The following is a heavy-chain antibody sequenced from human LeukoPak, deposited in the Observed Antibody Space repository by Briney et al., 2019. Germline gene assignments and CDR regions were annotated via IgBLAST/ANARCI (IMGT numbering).Heavy chain of an antibody. CDR1: GYTFTGYY. CDR3: ARGPERNGGITMVRGVTMDV. Sequence: ASVKDTCKATGYTFTGYYMHWVRQAPGQGLEWMGWINPNSGGTNYAQKFQGRVTMTRDTSISTAYMELSRLRSDDTAVYYCARGPERNGGITMVRGVTMDVWGKGTTVTVSS. D-gene: IGHD3-10*01. CDR2: INPNSGGT. J-gene: IGHJ6*03. V-gene: IGHV1-2*02.